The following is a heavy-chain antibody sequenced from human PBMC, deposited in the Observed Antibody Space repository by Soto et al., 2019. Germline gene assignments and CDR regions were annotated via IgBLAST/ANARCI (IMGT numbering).Heavy chain of an antibody. CDR3: ARILCRAANWFDP. V-gene: IGHV4-59*01. Sequence: SETLSLTCTVSGGSISSYYWSWIRQPPGKGLEWIGYIYYSGSTNYNPSLKSRVTISVDTSKNQFSLKLSSVTAADTAVYYCARILCRAANWFDPWGQGTLVTVSS. CDR1: GGSISSYY. D-gene: IGHD3-16*01. J-gene: IGHJ5*02. CDR2: IYYSGST.